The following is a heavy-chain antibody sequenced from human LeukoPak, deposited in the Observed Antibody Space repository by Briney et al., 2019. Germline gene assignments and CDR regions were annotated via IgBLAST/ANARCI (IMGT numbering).Heavy chain of an antibody. CDR1: GFTFSSYW. Sequence: GGSLRLSCAASGFTFSSYWMSWVRQAPGKGLEWVSSISSSSDYIYYADSVKGRFTISRDNAKNSLYLQMNSLRAEDTALYYCAKSGDSSGFFDYWGQGTLVTVSS. CDR2: ISSSSDYI. J-gene: IGHJ4*02. CDR3: AKSGDSSGFFDY. V-gene: IGHV3-21*04. D-gene: IGHD3-22*01.